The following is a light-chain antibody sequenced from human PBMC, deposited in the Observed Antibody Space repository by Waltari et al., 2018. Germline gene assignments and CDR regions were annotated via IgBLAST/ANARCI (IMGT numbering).Light chain of an antibody. V-gene: IGLV2-14*01. CDR1: SSDVGGYNS. Sequence: QSALTQPASVSGSPGQSIAISCTGTSSDVGGYNSVSWYRHHPGEAPKLMIYDVTNRPQGVSDRCSGSKSGDTASLTISGLQAEDEADYYCTSYTSSATLVFGGGTKLTVL. CDR3: TSYTSSATLV. CDR2: DVT. J-gene: IGLJ3*02.